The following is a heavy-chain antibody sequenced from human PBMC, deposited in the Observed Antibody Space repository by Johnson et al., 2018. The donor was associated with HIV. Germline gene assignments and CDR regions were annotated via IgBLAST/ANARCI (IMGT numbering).Heavy chain of an antibody. D-gene: IGHD6-13*01. J-gene: IGHJ3*02. CDR3: ARGLAADAFDI. CDR1: AFTFSRYG. V-gene: IGHV3-30*03. CDR2: ISYDGSIK. Sequence: QVQLVESGGGVVQPGRSLRLSCAASAFTFSRYGMHWVRQAPGKGLEWVALISYDGSIKYFADSVKGRFTISRDNSKNTLYLQMNSLRAEDTAVYYCARGLAADAFDIWGQGTMVSVSS.